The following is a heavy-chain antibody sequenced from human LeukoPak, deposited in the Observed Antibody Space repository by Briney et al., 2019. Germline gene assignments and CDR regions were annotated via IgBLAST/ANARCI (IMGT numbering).Heavy chain of an antibody. CDR2: ISYDGSNE. V-gene: IGHV3-30*04. CDR3: ARGGPQYGGYVHY. CDR1: GFTFSNYA. D-gene: IGHD4/OR15-4a*01. J-gene: IGHJ4*02. Sequence: GRSPRLSCAASGFTFSNYAMHWVRHAPGKGLEWVAIISYDGSNEYYGDSVKGRFTISRDNSKNTLYLQMNSLRAEDTAVYYCARGGPQYGGYVHYWGQGTMVTVSS.